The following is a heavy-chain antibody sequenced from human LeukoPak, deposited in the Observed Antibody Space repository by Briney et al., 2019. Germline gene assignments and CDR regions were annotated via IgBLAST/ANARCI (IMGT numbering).Heavy chain of an antibody. Sequence: GGSLSLSCAASGFTFSTYDMHWVRQATGKGLEWVSAIGTAGDTYYLGSVKGRFTISRENAKSSLYLRMNSLRAGDTAVYYCARGSGYVNTGEMDCWGQGTLVTVSS. CDR1: GFTFSTYD. CDR2: IGTAGDT. D-gene: IGHD5-12*01. V-gene: IGHV3-13*04. J-gene: IGHJ4*02. CDR3: ARGSGYVNTGEMDC.